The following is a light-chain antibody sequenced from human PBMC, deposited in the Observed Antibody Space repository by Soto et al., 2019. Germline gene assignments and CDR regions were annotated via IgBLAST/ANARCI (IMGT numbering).Light chain of an antibody. CDR2: EDS. J-gene: IGLJ1*01. CDR3: CSYAGGSIFCV. CDR1: SSNVGSYNR. Sequence: QSALTQPASLSGSPGQSITISCTVASSNVGSYNRVSWYEHHPGTAPKLLIFEDSKRPSGLSDRFSGSKAGNTAPLTISGLQAGDEADYYCCSYAGGSIFCVLGTGTKVTAL. V-gene: IGLV2-23*01.